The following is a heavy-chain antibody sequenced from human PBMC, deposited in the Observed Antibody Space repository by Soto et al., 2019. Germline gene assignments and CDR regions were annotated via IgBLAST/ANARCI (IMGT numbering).Heavy chain of an antibody. CDR3: ATSLSAIQGNY. CDR2: IKQDGSEK. D-gene: IGHD2-8*01. CDR1: GFTFSSYW. V-gene: IGHV3-7*05. Sequence: EVQLVESGGGLVQSGGSLRLSCAASGFTFSSYWMSWVRQGPGKGPEWVANIKQDGSEKYYVDSVKGRCTISRDNAKNSLYLQMTSLRAVEAAVYHCATSLSAIQGNYWGQGTLVTVSS. J-gene: IGHJ4*02.